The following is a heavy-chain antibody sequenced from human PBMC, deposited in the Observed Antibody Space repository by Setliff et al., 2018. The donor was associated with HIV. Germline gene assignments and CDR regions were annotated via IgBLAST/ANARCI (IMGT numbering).Heavy chain of an antibody. Sequence: GSLRLSCAASGFTFSNSAMHWVRQAPGKGLGWVAGISYDGSNKYYTDSVKGRFTISRDNSKNTLYLQMNSLRAEDSAVYYCARGVAADGTYFDYWGQGALVTVSS. J-gene: IGHJ4*01. CDR3: ARGVAADGTYFDY. CDR1: GFTFSNSA. V-gene: IGHV3-30*04. D-gene: IGHD6-13*01. CDR2: ISYDGSNK.